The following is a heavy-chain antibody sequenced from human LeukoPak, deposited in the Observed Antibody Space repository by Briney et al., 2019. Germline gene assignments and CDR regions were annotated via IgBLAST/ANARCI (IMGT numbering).Heavy chain of an antibody. J-gene: IGHJ4*02. V-gene: IGHV3-30-3*01. Sequence: GGPLRLSCAASRFTFSSYAMHWVRQAPGKGLEWVAVISYDGSNKYYADSVKGRFTISRDNSKNTLYLQMNSLRAEDTAVYYCARDGLGPDYYFDYWGQGTLVTVSS. CDR2: ISYDGSNK. CDR1: RFTFSSYA. D-gene: IGHD2-21*02. CDR3: ARDGLGPDYYFDY.